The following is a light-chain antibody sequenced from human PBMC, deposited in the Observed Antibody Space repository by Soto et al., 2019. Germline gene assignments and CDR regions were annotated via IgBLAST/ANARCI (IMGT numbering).Light chain of an antibody. CDR1: QSISSW. CDR2: KAS. J-gene: IGKJ1*01. Sequence: DIQMTQSPSTLSASVGDRVTITCRASQSISSWLAWYQQKPGKAPKLLIYKASSLESGVPSRISGSGSGAEFTLTISILQPDDFATYYFQQYNSYSRTFGQGTKVEIK. V-gene: IGKV1-5*03. CDR3: QQYNSYSRT.